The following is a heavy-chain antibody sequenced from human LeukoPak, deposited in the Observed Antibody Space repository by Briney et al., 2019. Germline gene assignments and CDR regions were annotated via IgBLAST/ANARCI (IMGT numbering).Heavy chain of an antibody. D-gene: IGHD5-24*01. CDR3: ARDSAYKTFDY. J-gene: IGHJ4*02. Sequence: GGCLRLSCEAPGFTFTRSWMTWVRQAPGKGLEWVANIRPDGNEKYYVDSVKGRFTISRDNAKNSLYLQMNSLRAEDTAMYYCARDSAYKTFDYWGQGTLVAVSS. CDR2: IRPDGNEK. V-gene: IGHV3-7*05. CDR1: GFTFTRSW.